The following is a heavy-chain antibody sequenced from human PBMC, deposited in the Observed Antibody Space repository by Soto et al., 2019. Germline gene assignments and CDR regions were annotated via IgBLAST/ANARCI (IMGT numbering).Heavy chain of an antibody. J-gene: IGHJ4*02. V-gene: IGHV2-5*04. CDR3: VPVRQGICDF. D-gene: IGHD3-10*01. CDR1: VFSLTTNGAG. Sequence: QITLKESVPTPVKPTQTLTLTCSLSVFSLTTNGAGVAWVRQPPGKALEWLPLAYWDDDKRYSPSLQNRLTINKDSSKNQVGLRLTGLDPRDPGTDFCVPVRQGICDFWGKGTRVTFPS. CDR2: AYWDDDK.